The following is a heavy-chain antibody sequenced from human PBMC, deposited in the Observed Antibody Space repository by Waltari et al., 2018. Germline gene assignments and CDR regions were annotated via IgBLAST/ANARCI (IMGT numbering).Heavy chain of an antibody. CDR2: IGGSGGST. CDR1: GFTFSSYA. CDR3: AKAGCSSTSCYWDY. D-gene: IGHD2-2*01. V-gene: IGHV3-23*01. J-gene: IGHJ4*02. Sequence: EVQLLESGGGLVQPGGSLRLSCAASGFTFSSYAMSWVRQAPGKGLEWVSAIGGSGGSTYYADSVKGRFTISRDNSKNTLYLQMNSLRAEDTAVYYCAKAGCSSTSCYWDYWGQGTLVTVSS.